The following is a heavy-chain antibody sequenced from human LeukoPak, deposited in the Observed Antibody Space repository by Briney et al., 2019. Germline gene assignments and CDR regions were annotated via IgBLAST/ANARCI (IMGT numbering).Heavy chain of an antibody. Sequence: ASVKVFCKASGYSFTSYYMHWVRQAPGQGLEWMGMINPSGGSTSYAQNFQGRVIVTCDTPTSTVYMELSSLTSEDTAVYYCARRAVAGPLALLDYWGQGTLVTVSS. CDR3: ARRAVAGPLALLDY. J-gene: IGHJ4*02. V-gene: IGHV1-46*01. CDR2: INPSGGST. D-gene: IGHD6-19*01. CDR1: GYSFTSYY.